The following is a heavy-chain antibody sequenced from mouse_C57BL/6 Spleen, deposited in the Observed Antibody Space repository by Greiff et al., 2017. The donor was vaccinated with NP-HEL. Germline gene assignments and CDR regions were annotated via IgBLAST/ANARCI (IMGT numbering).Heavy chain of an antibody. CDR1: GYTFTSYW. J-gene: IGHJ2*01. V-gene: IGHV1-55*01. D-gene: IGHD1-1*01. Sequence: QVQLQQPGAELVKPGASVKMSCKASGYTFTSYWITWVKQRPGQGLEWIGDIYPGSGSTNYNEKFKSKATLTVDTSSSTAYMQLSSLTSEDSAVYYCARRYYGSSYGDFDYWGQGTTLTVSS. CDR2: IYPGSGST. CDR3: ARRYYGSSYGDFDY.